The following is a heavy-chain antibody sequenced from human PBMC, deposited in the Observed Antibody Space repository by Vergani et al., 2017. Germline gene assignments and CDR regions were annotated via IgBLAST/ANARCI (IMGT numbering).Heavy chain of an antibody. Sequence: QVQLQESGPGLVKPSGTLSLTCAVSGGSISSSNWWSWVRQPPGKGLEWIGEIYHSGSTNYNPSLKSRVTILVDRSKSQLSLKLTSVTAGDTAVYFCARELSYYYGSGSDDYNPYYYEGMDVWGPGTTVTVSS. CDR3: ARELSYYYGSGSDDYNPYYYEGMDV. CDR1: GGSISSSNW. CDR2: IYHSGST. V-gene: IGHV4-4*02. J-gene: IGHJ6*02. D-gene: IGHD3-10*01.